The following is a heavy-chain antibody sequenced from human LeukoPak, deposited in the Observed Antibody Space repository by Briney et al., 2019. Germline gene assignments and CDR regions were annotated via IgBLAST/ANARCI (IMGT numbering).Heavy chain of an antibody. Sequence: ASVKVSCKASGYTFTGYYMHWVRQAPGQGLEWMGRIIPILGIANYAQKFQGRVTITADKSTSTAYMELSSLRSEDTAVYYCARASPVTRDAFDIWGQGTMVTVSS. V-gene: IGHV1-69*04. J-gene: IGHJ3*02. CDR2: IIPILGIA. CDR3: ARASPVTRDAFDI. CDR1: GYTFTGYY. D-gene: IGHD4-11*01.